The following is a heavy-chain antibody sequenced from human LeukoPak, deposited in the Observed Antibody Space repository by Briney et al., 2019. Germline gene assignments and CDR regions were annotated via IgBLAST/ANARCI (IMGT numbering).Heavy chain of an antibody. CDR2: IYTSGST. V-gene: IGHV4-61*02. J-gene: IGHJ4*02. CDR3: ARESDPSKYDRTDY. CDR1: GGSISSGDYY. D-gene: IGHD3-9*01. Sequence: SQTLSLTCTVSGGSISSGDYYWSWIRQPAGKGLEWIGRIYTSGSTTYNPLFEGRVTISADTSKNQVSLRLSFITAADTAVYYCARESDPSKYDRTDYWGQGTLVTVSS.